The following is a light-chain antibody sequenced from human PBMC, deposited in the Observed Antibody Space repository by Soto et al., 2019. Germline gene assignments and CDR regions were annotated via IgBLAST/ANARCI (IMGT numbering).Light chain of an antibody. CDR3: SSYTSSSTLWV. CDR2: DVS. J-gene: IGLJ3*02. V-gene: IGLV2-14*01. CDR1: SSDVGGYNY. Sequence: QPVLTQPASVSGSPGQSITISCTGTSSDVGGYNYVSWYQQHPGKAPKLMIYDVSNRPSGISNRFSGSKSGNTASLTISGLQAEDEADYYCSSYTSSSTLWVFGGGTKLTVL.